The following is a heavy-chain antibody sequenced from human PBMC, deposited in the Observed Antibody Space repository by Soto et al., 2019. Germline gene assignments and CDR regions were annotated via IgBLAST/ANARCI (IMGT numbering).Heavy chain of an antibody. V-gene: IGHV3-33*01. Sequence: GGSLRLSCAASGFTFSSYGMHWVRQAPGKGLEWVAVIWYDGSNKYYADSVKGRFTISRDNSKNTLYLQMNSLRAEDTAVYYCALSPITIFGVVPSLYYYYMDVWGKGTTVTVSS. J-gene: IGHJ6*03. D-gene: IGHD3-3*01. CDR2: IWYDGSNK. CDR1: GFTFSSYG. CDR3: ALSPITIFGVVPSLYYYYMDV.